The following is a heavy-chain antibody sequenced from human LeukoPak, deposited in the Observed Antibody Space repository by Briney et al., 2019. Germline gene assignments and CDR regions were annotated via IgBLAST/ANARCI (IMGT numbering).Heavy chain of an antibody. CDR2: IYYSGST. D-gene: IGHD6-13*01. CDR3: ARQGQQLTRGWFDP. Sequence: SETLSLTCAVYGGSFSGYYWSWIRQSPGKGLEWIGSIYYSGSTYYNPSLKSRVTISVDTSKNQFSLKLSSVTAADTAVYYCARQGQQLTRGWFDPWGQGTLVTVSS. V-gene: IGHV4-34*01. J-gene: IGHJ5*02. CDR1: GGSFSGYY.